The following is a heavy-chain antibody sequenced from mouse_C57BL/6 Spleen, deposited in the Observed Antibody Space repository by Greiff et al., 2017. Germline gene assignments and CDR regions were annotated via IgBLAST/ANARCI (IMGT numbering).Heavy chain of an antibody. D-gene: IGHD1-1*01. Sequence: EVMLVESGGGLVQPGGSLKLSCAASGFTFSDYYMYLVRQTPEKRLEWVAYISNGGGSTYYPDTVKGRFTISSDNAKNTLYLQMSRLKSEDTAMYYCASGGNYYGSSYVLDYWGQGTTLTVSS. J-gene: IGHJ2*01. CDR3: ASGGNYYGSSYVLDY. V-gene: IGHV5-12*01. CDR1: GFTFSDYY. CDR2: ISNGGGST.